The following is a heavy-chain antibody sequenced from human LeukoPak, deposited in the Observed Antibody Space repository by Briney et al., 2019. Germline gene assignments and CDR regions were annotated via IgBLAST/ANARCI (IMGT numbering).Heavy chain of an antibody. D-gene: IGHD1-14*01. V-gene: IGHV3-21*01. CDR2: ISSSSIYI. Sequence: PGGSLRLSCAASAFTFSIYSIDWVRQAPGKGLEWVSSISSSSIYISYADSVKGRFTISRDNAKNSLYLQMNSLRAEDTAVYYCARGDSTGAFDIWGQGTMVTVSS. CDR1: AFTFSIYS. CDR3: ARGDSTGAFDI. J-gene: IGHJ3*02.